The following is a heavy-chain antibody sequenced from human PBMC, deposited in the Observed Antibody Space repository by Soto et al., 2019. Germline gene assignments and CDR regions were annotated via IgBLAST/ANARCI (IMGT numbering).Heavy chain of an antibody. Sequence: ASVKVSCKTSGYTFSNYYINWVRQAPGQGLEWMGRINPSGGGTSYAQKFQGRVTMTRVTSASTVYMDLSSLRSEDTAVYYCARSQEVVVVPAAPIDYWGQGTLVTVSS. D-gene: IGHD2-15*01. CDR3: ARSQEVVVVPAAPIDY. V-gene: IGHV1-46*01. J-gene: IGHJ4*02. CDR1: GYTFSNYY. CDR2: INPSGGGT.